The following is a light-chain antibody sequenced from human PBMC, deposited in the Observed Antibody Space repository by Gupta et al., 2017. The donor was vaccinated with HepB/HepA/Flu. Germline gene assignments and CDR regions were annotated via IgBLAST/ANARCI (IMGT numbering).Light chain of an antibody. J-gene: IGLJ1*01. V-gene: IGLV1-47*01. CDR3: AAWDDSLMSYV. CDR1: RSNGGSNY. CDR2: KNA. Sequence: HSAMIQPPSASGTPGQRVTISCSGSRSNGGSNYVYWYQQLPGTAPKLLIYKNAERPSGVPDRFSGSKSDTSASLAISGLRSEDEADYYCAAWDDSLMSYVFGGGTKVSVL.